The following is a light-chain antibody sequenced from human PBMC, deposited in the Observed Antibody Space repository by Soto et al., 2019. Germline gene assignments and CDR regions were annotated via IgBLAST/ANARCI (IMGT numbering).Light chain of an antibody. CDR1: QSVSSY. V-gene: IGKV3-11*01. CDR2: DVS. Sequence: EIVLTQSPATLSLSPGERATLSCRASQSVSSYLAWYQQKPGQAPRLLIYDVSNRATGIPARFSGSGSGTDFTLTISSLEPEDFPVYYGQQRSNWPITFGQGTRLEIK. J-gene: IGKJ5*01. CDR3: QQRSNWPIT.